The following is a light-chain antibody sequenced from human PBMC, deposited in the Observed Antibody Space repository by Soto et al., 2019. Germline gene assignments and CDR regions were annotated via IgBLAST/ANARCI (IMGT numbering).Light chain of an antibody. V-gene: IGKV2-28*01. Sequence: DIVMTQSPLSLPVTPGEPASISCRSSQSLLHSNGYNYLDWYLQKPGQSPQLLIYLGSNRASGVPDRFSGSGSGTDFTLKISRVEAEDVGLYCCMQALQSPLTFGGGTKVEIK. CDR1: QSLLHSNGYNY. CDR3: MQALQSPLT. CDR2: LGS. J-gene: IGKJ4*01.